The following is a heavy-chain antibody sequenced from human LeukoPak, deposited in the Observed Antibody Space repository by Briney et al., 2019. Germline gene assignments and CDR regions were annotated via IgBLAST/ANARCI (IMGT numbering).Heavy chain of an antibody. D-gene: IGHD3-10*01. CDR3: AKRGVWFGELLPFDP. V-gene: IGHV3-23*01. CDR2: ISGSGGST. J-gene: IGHJ5*02. CDR1: GFIFNNYG. Sequence: GGSLRLSCAASGFIFNNYGLIWVRQAPGKGLEWASAISGSGGSTYYADSVKGRFTISRDNSKNTLYLQMNSLRAEDTAVYYCAKRGVWFGELLPFDPWGQGTLVTVSS.